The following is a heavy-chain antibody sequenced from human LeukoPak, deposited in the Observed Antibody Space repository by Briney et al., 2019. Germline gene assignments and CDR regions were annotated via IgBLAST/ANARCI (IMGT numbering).Heavy chain of an antibody. J-gene: IGHJ5*02. CDR2: INTNTGNP. CDR3: ARDDLTGTTIDWFDP. V-gene: IGHV7-4-1*02. CDR1: GYTFTSYA. Sequence: ASVKVSSKASGYTFTSYAMNWVRQAPGQGLEWMGWINTNTGNPTYAQGFTGRFVFSLDTSVSTAYLQISSLKAEDTAVYYCARDDLTGTTIDWFDPWGQGTLVTVSS. D-gene: IGHD1-1*01.